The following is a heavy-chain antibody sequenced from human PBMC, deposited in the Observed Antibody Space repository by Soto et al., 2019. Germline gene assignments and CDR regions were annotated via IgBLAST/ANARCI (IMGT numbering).Heavy chain of an antibody. Sequence: VGSQRLSCAAAGFTFSSYAMSWVRQAQKNGLEWVSTITGGGDNTHYADSVKGRFTISRDNSKNTLSLQMNRLRVEDTAVYHCAKGRIAVAAPYNWFDPWGQGTLVTVSS. J-gene: IGHJ5*02. V-gene: IGHV3-23*01. CDR1: GFTFSSYA. CDR2: ITGGGDNT. D-gene: IGHD6-19*01. CDR3: AKGRIAVAAPYNWFDP.